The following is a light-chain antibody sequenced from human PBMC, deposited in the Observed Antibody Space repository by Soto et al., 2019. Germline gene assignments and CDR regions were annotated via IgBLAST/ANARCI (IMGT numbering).Light chain of an antibody. Sequence: EIVLTQSPGPLSLSPGERATLSCRASQSISNSYLAWYQQKPGQAPRLLIYGASSRATGIPDRFSGSGSGTDFALTISRLEPEDFAVYYCQQYGGSPFTFGPGTKVDLK. V-gene: IGKV3-20*01. CDR1: QSISNSY. J-gene: IGKJ3*01. CDR2: GAS. CDR3: QQYGGSPFT.